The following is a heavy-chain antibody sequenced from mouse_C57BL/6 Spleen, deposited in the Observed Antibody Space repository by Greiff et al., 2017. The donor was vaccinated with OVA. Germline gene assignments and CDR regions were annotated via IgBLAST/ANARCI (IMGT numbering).Heavy chain of an antibody. CDR1: GYTFTSYW. CDR2: IHPNSGST. Sequence: QVQLQQPGAELVKPGASVKLSCKASGYTFTSYWMHWVKQRPGQGLEWIGMIHPNSGSTNYNEKFKSEATLTVDKSSSTAYMQLSMLTSEDSAVYCCARSGYSNPFDYWGQGTTLTVSS. J-gene: IGHJ2*01. V-gene: IGHV1-64*01. D-gene: IGHD2-5*01. CDR3: ARSGYSNPFDY.